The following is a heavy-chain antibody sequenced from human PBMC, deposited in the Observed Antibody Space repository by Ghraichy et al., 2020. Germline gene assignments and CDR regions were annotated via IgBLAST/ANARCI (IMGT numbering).Heavy chain of an antibody. Sequence: GGSLRLSCAASGFTFSSYGMHWVRQAPGKGLEWVAVISYDGSNKYYADSVKGRFTISRDNSKNTLYLQMNSLRAEDTAVYYCATIVVVPAPNGYWGQGTLVTVSS. CDR2: ISYDGSNK. J-gene: IGHJ4*02. CDR1: GFTFSSYG. V-gene: IGHV3-30*03. D-gene: IGHD2-2*01. CDR3: ATIVVVPAPNGY.